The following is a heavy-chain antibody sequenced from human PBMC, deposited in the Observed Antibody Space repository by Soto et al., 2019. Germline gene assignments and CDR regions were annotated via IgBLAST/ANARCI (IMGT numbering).Heavy chain of an antibody. Sequence: QLQLQESGSGLVMPSQSLSLTCAVSGCSISSGGYSWGWVRQPPGKGLEWIGSIYHSGSTYYNTNLKSRATISVDRSKIKFPLKLSSVNAADTAVYYCARVPSPWGQGTLVTVSS. V-gene: IGHV4-30-2*01. CDR2: IYHSGST. CDR1: GCSISSGGYS. CDR3: ARVPSP. J-gene: IGHJ5*02.